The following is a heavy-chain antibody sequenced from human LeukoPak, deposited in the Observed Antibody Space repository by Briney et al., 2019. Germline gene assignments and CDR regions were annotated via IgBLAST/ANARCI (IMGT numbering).Heavy chain of an antibody. Sequence: SVKVSCKASGGTFSSYAISWVRQAPGQGLEWMGGIIPIFGTANYAQKFQGRVTITTDESTSTAYMELSSLRPEDTAVYYCARAVQDYSNNYNWFDPWGQGTLVTVSS. J-gene: IGHJ5*02. CDR2: IIPIFGTA. CDR3: ARAVQDYSNNYNWFDP. V-gene: IGHV1-69*05. D-gene: IGHD4-11*01. CDR1: GGTFSSYA.